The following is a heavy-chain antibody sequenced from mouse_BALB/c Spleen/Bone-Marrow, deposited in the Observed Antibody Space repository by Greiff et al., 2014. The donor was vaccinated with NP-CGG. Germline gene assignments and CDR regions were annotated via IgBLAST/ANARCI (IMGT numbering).Heavy chain of an antibody. CDR3: ARQYGNLGVMDY. CDR2: ISFGGSYT. D-gene: IGHD2-1*01. J-gene: IGHJ4*01. Sequence: EVMLVESGGDLVKPGGSLKLSCAASGFTFSRYGMSWVRQTPDKRLAWVANISFGGSYTYYPDSVKGRFTISRDNAKNTLYLQMSSLKSEDTAMYYCARQYGNLGVMDYWGQGTSVTVSS. CDR1: GFTFSRYG. V-gene: IGHV5-6*01.